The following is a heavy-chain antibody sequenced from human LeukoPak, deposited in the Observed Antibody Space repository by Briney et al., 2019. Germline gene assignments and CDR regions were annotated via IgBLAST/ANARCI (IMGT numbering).Heavy chain of an antibody. V-gene: IGHV3-7*01. CDR1: EFTFSTYW. CDR2: IKQDGSEK. J-gene: IGHJ3*02. D-gene: IGHD2-15*01. CDR3: ARHRSGGSQDDAFDI. Sequence: GSLRLSFAASEFTFSTYWMSWVRPAPGKGLEWVADIKQDGSEKYYVDSVKGRFTISRQNDKNSLFLQMNSLRAEDTAVYYCARHRSGGSQDDAFDIWGQGTMVTVSS.